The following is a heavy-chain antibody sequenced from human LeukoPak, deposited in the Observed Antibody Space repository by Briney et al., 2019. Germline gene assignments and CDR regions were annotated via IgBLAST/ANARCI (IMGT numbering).Heavy chain of an antibody. J-gene: IGHJ4*02. CDR2: IYYNGNT. Sequence: SSETLSLTCTVSGDSISSSDYYWAWIRQPPGKGLEWIGNIYYNGNTYYNSSLKSRVTISIDTSKNQFSLKLSSVTAADTAVYYCARDLWGSGIDNWGQGTLVTVSS. V-gene: IGHV4-39*07. D-gene: IGHD3-10*01. CDR3: ARDLWGSGIDN. CDR1: GDSISSSDYY.